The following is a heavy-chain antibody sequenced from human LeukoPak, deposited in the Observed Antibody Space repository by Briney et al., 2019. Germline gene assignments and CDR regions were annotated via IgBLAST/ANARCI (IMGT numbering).Heavy chain of an antibody. CDR1: GFTFSSHW. D-gene: IGHD3-10*01. Sequence: GGSLRLSCAASGFTFSSHWMHWVRQAPGKGLVWVSRITPDGSSTSYADSVKGRSTIPRDNAKNTLNLQMNSLRAEDTAVYYCARVGSSSLDYWGQGILVTVSS. V-gene: IGHV3-74*01. J-gene: IGHJ4*02. CDR3: ARVGSSSLDY. CDR2: ITPDGSST.